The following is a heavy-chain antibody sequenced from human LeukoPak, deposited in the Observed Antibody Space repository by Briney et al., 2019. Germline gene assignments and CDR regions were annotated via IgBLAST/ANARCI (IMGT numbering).Heavy chain of an antibody. J-gene: IGHJ6*02. V-gene: IGHV3-11*01. CDR2: ISSGGSTI. CDR3: ASTLTRITIFGVPSSDYYYGMDV. CDR1: GFTFSDYY. D-gene: IGHD3-3*01. Sequence: GGSLRLSCAASGFTFSDYYMSWIRQAPGKGLEWVSYISSGGSTIYYADSVKGRFTISRDNAKNSLYLQMNSLRAEDTAVYYCASTLTRITIFGVPSSDYYYGMDVWGQGTTVTVSS.